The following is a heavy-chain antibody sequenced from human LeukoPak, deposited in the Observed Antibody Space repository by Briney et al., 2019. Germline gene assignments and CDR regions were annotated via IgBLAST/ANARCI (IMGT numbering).Heavy chain of an antibody. CDR1: GGSISSGSYC. D-gene: IGHD3-22*01. J-gene: IGHJ4*02. V-gene: IGHV4-61*02. CDR2: MYTSGST. CDR3: ARGSVVRGWLSDGFDY. Sequence: SESLSLTCTVSGGSISSGSYCWSWLRQPAGKGLEWIRRMYTSGSTNYNSSLTNRVTISVDASKNQSSLKLSSVTAADTAVYYCARGSVVRGWLSDGFDYWGQGTLVTVSS.